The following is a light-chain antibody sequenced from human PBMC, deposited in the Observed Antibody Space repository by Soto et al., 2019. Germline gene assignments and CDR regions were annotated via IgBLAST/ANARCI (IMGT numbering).Light chain of an antibody. CDR2: FAS. Sequence: ERVMTQFPATLSVSPGAKATLSCRASQTVSTNLAWNQQKPGQAPRLLIYFASTRATGVPARFSGSGSGTEFTLTISNLPSEDSAVYYCQHYNEWPLTFGGGTKLETK. J-gene: IGKJ4*01. CDR3: QHYNEWPLT. V-gene: IGKV3-15*01. CDR1: QTVSTN.